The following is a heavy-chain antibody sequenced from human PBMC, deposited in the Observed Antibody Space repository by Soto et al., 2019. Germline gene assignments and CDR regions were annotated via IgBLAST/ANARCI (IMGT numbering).Heavy chain of an antibody. CDR2: IYYSGST. V-gene: IGHV4-61*05. D-gene: IGHD4-17*01. CDR3: ARGEYGDYVSDY. J-gene: IGHJ4*02. CDR1: GGSISSSSSY. Sequence: KASETLSLTCTVSGGSISSSSSYWAWIRQPPGKGLEWIGYIYYSGSTNYNPSLKSRVTISVDTSKNQFSLKLSSVTAADTAVYYCARGEYGDYVSDYWGQGTLVTVSS.